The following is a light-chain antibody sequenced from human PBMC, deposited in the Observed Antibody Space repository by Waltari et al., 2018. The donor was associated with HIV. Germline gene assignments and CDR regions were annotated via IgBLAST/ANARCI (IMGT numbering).Light chain of an antibody. V-gene: IGLV4-69*01. Sequence: VLTQSPSASASLGDSVKHTCTLDSGHITYAIAWHQHRPEKGPRFLMKINSDGSHYKGDDIPDRFSGSSSGAERFLIISRVQSDDEADYYCQSWGAGGVFGGGTKLTVL. CDR3: QSWGAGGV. CDR2: INSDGSH. J-gene: IGLJ3*02. CDR1: SGHITYA.